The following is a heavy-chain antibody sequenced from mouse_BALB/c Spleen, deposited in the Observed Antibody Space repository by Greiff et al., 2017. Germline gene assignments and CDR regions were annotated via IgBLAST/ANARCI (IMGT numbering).Heavy chain of an antibody. CDR3: ARDANVHYYAMDY. CDR1: GFNIKDSY. D-gene: IGHD4-1*01. V-gene: IGHV14-3*02. CDR2: IGTANGNT. J-gene: IGHJ4*01. Sequence: VQLQQSGAELVKPGASVKLSCTASGFNIKDSYMHWVKQRPEQGLEWIGRIGTANGNTKYDQKFQGKATITADTSSNTAYLQLSSLTSEDTAVYYCARDANVHYYAMDYWGQGTSVTVSS.